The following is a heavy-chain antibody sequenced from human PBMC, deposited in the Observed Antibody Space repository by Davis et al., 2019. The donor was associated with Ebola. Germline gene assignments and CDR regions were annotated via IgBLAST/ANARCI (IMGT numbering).Heavy chain of an antibody. CDR2: IYYSGST. D-gene: IGHD2-8*01. CDR1: GGSISSSSNY. J-gene: IGHJ5*02. V-gene: IGHV4-39*01. CDR3: ARQLLGYCTNGVCSGFDP. Sequence: MPSETLSLTCTVSGGSISSSSNYWGWLRQPPGKGLEWIGSIYYSGSTDYNPSLKSRVTISVDTSKNQFSLKLSAVTAADTAVYYCARQLLGYCTNGVCSGFDPWGQGTLVTVSS.